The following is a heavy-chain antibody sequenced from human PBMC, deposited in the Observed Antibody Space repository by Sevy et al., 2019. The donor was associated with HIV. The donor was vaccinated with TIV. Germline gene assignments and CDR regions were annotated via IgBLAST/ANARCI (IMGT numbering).Heavy chain of an antibody. D-gene: IGHD3-10*01. CDR2: INPNSGGT. V-gene: IGHV1-2*02. J-gene: IGHJ6*02. CDR3: ATERPGLTYYYYGMDV. CDR1: GYTFTGYY. Sequence: ASVKVSCKASGYTFTGYYMHWVRQAPGQGLEWMGWINPNSGGTNYAQKFQGRVTMTRDTSISTAYMELSRLRSDDTAVYYCATERPGLTYYYYGMDVWGQGTTVTVSS.